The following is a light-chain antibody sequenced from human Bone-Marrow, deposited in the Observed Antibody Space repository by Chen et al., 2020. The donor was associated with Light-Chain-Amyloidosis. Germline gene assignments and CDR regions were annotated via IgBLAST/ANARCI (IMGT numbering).Light chain of an antibody. J-gene: IGLJ2*01. CDR2: RDT. CDR3: QSADSSGTYEVI. V-gene: IGLV3-25*03. CDR1: DLPTKY. Sequence: SYELTPPPSVSVSPGQTARLICSGDDLPTKYAYWYQQKPGQAPVLVIHRDTERPSGISERFSGSSSGTTATLTISGVQAEDEADYHCQSADSSGTYEVIFGGGTKLTVL.